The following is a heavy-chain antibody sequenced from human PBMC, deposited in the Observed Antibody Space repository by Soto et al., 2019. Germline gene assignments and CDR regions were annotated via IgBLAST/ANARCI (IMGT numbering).Heavy chain of an antibody. D-gene: IGHD3-22*01. Sequence: ASVKVSCKASGYTFTSYGISWVRQAPGQGLEWMGWINPYNGDKKYAQKLQGWVTMTRDTSISTAYVELSRLRSDDTAVYYCARGHYYDSSGYYPTNPNFDYWGQGTLVTVSS. J-gene: IGHJ4*02. CDR2: INPYNGDK. CDR3: ARGHYYDSSGYYPTNPNFDY. V-gene: IGHV1-18*01. CDR1: GYTFTSYG.